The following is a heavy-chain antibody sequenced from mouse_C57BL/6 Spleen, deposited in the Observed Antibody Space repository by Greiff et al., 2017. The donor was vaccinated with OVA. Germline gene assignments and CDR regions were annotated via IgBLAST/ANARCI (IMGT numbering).Heavy chain of an antibody. V-gene: IGHV1-50*01. CDR2: IDPSDSYT. Sequence: VQLQQPGAELVKPGASVKLSCKASGYTFTSYWMQWVKQRPGQGLEWIGEIDPSDSYTNYNQKFKCKATLTVDTSSSTAYMQLSSLTSEDSAVYYCANYDAWFAYWGQGTLVTVSA. CDR3: ANYDAWFAY. J-gene: IGHJ3*01. D-gene: IGHD2-4*01. CDR1: GYTFTSYW.